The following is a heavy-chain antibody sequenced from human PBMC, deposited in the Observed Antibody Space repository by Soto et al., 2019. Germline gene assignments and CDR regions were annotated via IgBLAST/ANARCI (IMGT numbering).Heavy chain of an antibody. CDR2: IYNSGST. CDR3: ARGTSGSPRSNLDY. D-gene: IGHD1-26*01. CDR1: GGIISNYY. Sequence: RSLPCTVSGGIISNYYWTWIRQPPGKGLEWIGYIYNSGSTNYDPSLKSRVTISLDTSKNQFSLKLTSVTAADTAIYYCARGTSGSPRSNLDYWGQGTLVTVSS. V-gene: IGHV4-59*01. J-gene: IGHJ4*02.